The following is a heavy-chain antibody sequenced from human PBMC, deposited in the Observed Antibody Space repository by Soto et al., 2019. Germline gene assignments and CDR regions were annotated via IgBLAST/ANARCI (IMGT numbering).Heavy chain of an antibody. J-gene: IGHJ4*02. CDR2: ISGSGGST. D-gene: IGHD1-26*01. Sequence: GGSLRLSCAASGFTFSSYAMSWVRQAPGKGLEWVSAISGSGGSTYYADSGKGRFTISRDNSKNTLYLQMNSLRAEDTAVYYCAKVREETIYFDYWGQGTLVTVSS. V-gene: IGHV3-23*01. CDR1: GFTFSSYA. CDR3: AKVREETIYFDY.